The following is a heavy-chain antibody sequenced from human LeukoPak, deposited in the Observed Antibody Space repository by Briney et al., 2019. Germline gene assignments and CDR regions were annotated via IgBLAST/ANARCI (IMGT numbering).Heavy chain of an antibody. CDR3: ANGIAAAGSPFDY. V-gene: IGHV3-30*18. CDR1: GFTFSSYG. Sequence: PGRSLRLSCAASGFTFSSYGMHWVRQAPGKGLEWVAVISYDGSNKYYADSVKGRFTISRDNSKNTLYLQMNSLRAEDTAVYYCANGIAAAGSPFDYWGQGTLVTVSS. D-gene: IGHD6-13*01. J-gene: IGHJ4*02. CDR2: ISYDGSNK.